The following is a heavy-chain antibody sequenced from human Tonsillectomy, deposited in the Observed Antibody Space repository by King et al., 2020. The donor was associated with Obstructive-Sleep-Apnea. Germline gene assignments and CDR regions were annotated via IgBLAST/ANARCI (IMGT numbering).Heavy chain of an antibody. CDR1: GFSLSTSGVG. CDR3: AHIDPVDTYYYDSSGYYLEY. CDR2: IYWDDDK. J-gene: IGHJ4*02. D-gene: IGHD3-22*01. V-gene: IGHV2-5*02. Sequence: TLKESGPTLVKPTQTLTLTCTFSGFSLSTSGVGVGWIRQPPGKALEWLALIYWDDDKRYSPSLKSRLTITKDTSKNQVVLTMTNMDPVDTATYYCAHIDPVDTYYYDSSGYYLEYWGQGTLVTVSS.